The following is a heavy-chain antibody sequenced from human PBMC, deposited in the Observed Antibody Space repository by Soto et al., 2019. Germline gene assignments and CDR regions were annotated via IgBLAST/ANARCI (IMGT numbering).Heavy chain of an antibody. J-gene: IGHJ6*02. D-gene: IGHD2-2*01. CDR1: GGTFSSYT. CDR2: IIPILGIA. V-gene: IGHV1-69*02. Sequence: QVQLVQSGAEVKKPGSSVKVSCKASGGTFSSYTISWVRQAPGQGLEWMGRIIPILGIANYAQKFQGRVTITADKSTSTAYMGLSSLRSEDTAVYYCASGSCSSTSCYVRYYYGMDVWGQGTTVTVSS. CDR3: ASGSCSSTSCYVRYYYGMDV.